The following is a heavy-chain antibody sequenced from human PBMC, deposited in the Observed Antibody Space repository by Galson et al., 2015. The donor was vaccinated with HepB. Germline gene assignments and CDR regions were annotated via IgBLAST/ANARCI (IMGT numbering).Heavy chain of an antibody. CDR1: GYTFTSYD. CDR3: ARVVRAAEGYYYYYMDV. Sequence: QSGAEVKKPGESLKISCKASGYTFTSYDINWVRQATGHGLEWMGWMNPNNDNTGYAQKFQGRVTMTRNTSISAAYMELSSLRSEDTAVYYCARVVRAAEGYYYYYMDVWGKGTTVTVSS. J-gene: IGHJ6*03. V-gene: IGHV1-8*01. D-gene: IGHD2-21*01. CDR2: MNPNNDNT.